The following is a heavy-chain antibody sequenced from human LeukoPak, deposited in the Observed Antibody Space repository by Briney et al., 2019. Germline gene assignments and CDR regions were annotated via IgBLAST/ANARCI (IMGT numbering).Heavy chain of an antibody. Sequence: PSETLSLTCTVSGGSISSSSYYWGWIRQPPGKGLEWIGSAYYSGSTYYNPSLKSRVIISVDTSKNQFSLKLSSVTAVDTAVYYCARSDYSNYFDYWGQGTLVTVSS. D-gene: IGHD4-11*01. J-gene: IGHJ4*02. CDR2: AYYSGST. CDR1: GGSISSSSYY. CDR3: ARSDYSNYFDY. V-gene: IGHV4-39*01.